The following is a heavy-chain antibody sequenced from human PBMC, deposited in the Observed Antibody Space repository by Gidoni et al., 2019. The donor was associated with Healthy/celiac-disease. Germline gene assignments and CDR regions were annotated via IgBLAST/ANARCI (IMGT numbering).Heavy chain of an antibody. V-gene: IGHV3-20*04. J-gene: IGHJ4*02. D-gene: IGHD3-3*01. Sequence: EVQLVESGGGGVRHGGSRRLSCAASGFTFDDYGMSWVRQAPGNGLELFSGINWNGGSTGYADSVKGRFTISRDNAKNSLYLQMNSLRAEDTALYYCASLPDHYDFWSGYTAIWGQGTLVTVSS. CDR2: INWNGGST. CDR3: ASLPDHYDFWSGYTAI. CDR1: GFTFDDYG.